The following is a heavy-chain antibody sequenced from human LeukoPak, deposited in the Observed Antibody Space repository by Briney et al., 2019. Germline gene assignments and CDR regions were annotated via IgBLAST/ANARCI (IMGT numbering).Heavy chain of an antibody. CDR1: GFTFDDYA. V-gene: IGHV3-9*01. D-gene: IGHD3-10*01. CDR3: AKDAADGSGSYYNWFDP. CDR2: ISWNSGSI. Sequence: PGGSLRLSCAASGFTFDDYAMHWVRQAPGKGLEWVSGISWNSGSIGYADSVKGRFTISRDNAKNSLYLQMNSPRAEDTALYYCAKDAADGSGSYYNWFDPWGQGTLVTVSS. J-gene: IGHJ5*02.